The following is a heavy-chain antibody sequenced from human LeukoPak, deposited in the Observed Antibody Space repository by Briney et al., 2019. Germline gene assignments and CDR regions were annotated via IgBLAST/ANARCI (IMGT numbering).Heavy chain of an antibody. V-gene: IGHV3-66*01. CDR2: IYSGGST. J-gene: IGHJ4*02. D-gene: IGHD3-10*01. Sequence: GGSLRLSCAASGFTFSSNYMSWVRQAPGKGLEWVSVIYSGGSTYYADSVKGRFTISRDNSKNTLYLQMNSLRAEDTAVYYCARDDYGSGYFDYWGQGTLVTVSS. CDR1: GFTFSSNY. CDR3: ARDDYGSGYFDY.